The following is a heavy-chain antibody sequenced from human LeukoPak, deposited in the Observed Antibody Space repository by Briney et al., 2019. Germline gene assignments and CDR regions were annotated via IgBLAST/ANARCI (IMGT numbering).Heavy chain of an antibody. V-gene: IGHV4-59*01. CDR1: GGSISSYY. D-gene: IGHD6-6*01. J-gene: IGHJ3*02. CDR3: ARSAPSNSRSAFDI. Sequence: PSETLSLTCTISGGSISSYYWSRIRQPPGKGLEWIGYSHYSGNTNYNPSLKSRVTISVDMSKNQFSLTLRSVAAADTAVYYCARSAPSNSRSAFDIWGQGTMVTVSS. CDR2: SHYSGNT.